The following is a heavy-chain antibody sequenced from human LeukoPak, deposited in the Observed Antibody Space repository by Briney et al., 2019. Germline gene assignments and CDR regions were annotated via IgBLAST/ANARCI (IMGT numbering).Heavy chain of an antibody. CDR2: ISGSGGST. CDR3: AKDLPHYYDSSGYRRVDY. Sequence: GGSLRLSCVASGFTFSSYAMSWVRQAPGKGLEWVSAISGSGGSTYYADSVKGRFTISRDNSKNTLYLQMNSLRAEDTAVYYCAKDLPHYYDSSGYRRVDYWGQGTLVTVSS. J-gene: IGHJ4*02. CDR1: GFTFSSYA. D-gene: IGHD3-22*01. V-gene: IGHV3-23*01.